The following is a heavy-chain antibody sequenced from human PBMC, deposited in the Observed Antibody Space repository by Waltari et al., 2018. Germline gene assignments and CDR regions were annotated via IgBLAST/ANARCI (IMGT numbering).Heavy chain of an antibody. D-gene: IGHD5-12*01. CDR1: GDTISGYY. J-gene: IGHJ4*02. Sequence: QVQLQQWGAGLLRPSETLSLSCGVQGDTISGYYWSWIRQAPGKGLQWIGQAHHSGTNNYNPSLKNRLNISGDRSKNQIYLRLTSVTAADTGVYYCARGGGFSGHDSHYFDFWGQGDLVTVSS. V-gene: IGHV4-34*01. CDR3: ARGGGFSGHDSHYFDF. CDR2: AHHSGTN.